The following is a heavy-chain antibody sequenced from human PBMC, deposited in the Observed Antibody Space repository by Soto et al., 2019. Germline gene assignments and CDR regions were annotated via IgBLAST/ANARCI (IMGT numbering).Heavy chain of an antibody. CDR3: ARRKLPIASGAFDV. J-gene: IGHJ3*01. CDR1: EYSFTTYW. V-gene: IGHV5-51*01. Sequence: GESLKISCKGSEYSFTTYWIAWVRQMPGKGLEWMGIIYPGDSDSRYSPSFQGQVTISADKSITTAYLQWSSLKASDTAMYYCARRKLPIASGAFDVWGRGTMVAVAS. CDR2: IYPGDSDS. D-gene: IGHD2-21*01.